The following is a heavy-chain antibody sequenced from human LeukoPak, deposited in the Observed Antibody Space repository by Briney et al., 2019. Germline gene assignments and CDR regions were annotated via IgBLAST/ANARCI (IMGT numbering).Heavy chain of an antibody. CDR2: INSDGSST. Sequence: GGALRLSCAASGFTFSSYWMHWVRPAPGKGLGWVSRINSDGSSTSYADSVKGRFTISRDNSKNTLYLQMNSLRAEDTAVYYCAKEGGVTSYYFDYWGQGTLVTVSS. J-gene: IGHJ4*02. D-gene: IGHD4-17*01. CDR1: GFTFSSYW. V-gene: IGHV3-74*01. CDR3: AKEGGVTSYYFDY.